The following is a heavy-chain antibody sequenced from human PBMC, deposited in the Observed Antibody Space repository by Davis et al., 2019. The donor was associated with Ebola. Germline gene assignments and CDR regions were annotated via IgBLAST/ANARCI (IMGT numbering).Heavy chain of an antibody. CDR2: ISAYNGNT. Sequence: AASVKVSCKASGYTFTSYGISWVRQAPGQGLEWMGWISAYNGNTNYAQNVQGRVTMSTDTSTSTAYMELTGLRSDDTAVYYCARPIAPGYCRGGSCYGLDVWGQGTMVTVSS. D-gene: IGHD2-15*01. J-gene: IGHJ6*02. CDR1: GYTFTSYG. V-gene: IGHV1-18*04. CDR3: ARPIAPGYCRGGSCYGLDV.